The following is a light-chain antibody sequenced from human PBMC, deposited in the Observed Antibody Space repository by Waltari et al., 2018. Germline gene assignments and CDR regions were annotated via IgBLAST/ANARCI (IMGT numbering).Light chain of an antibody. J-gene: IGKJ4*01. CDR3: QQYNNYPLT. CDR2: KAS. CDR1: QRISGW. V-gene: IGKV1-5*03. Sequence: DIQMTQSPSTLSASVGDRVTIPCRASQRISGWLAWYQQRPGKAPKLLIYKASTLESGVPSRFSGSGSGTEFTLTISSLQPDDFATYYCQQYNNYPLTFGGGTKVEI.